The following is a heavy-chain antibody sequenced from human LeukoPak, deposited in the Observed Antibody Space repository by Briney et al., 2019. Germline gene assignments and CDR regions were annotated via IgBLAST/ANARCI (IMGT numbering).Heavy chain of an antibody. D-gene: IGHD6-13*01. J-gene: IGHJ4*02. CDR1: GFTFSSYA. V-gene: IGHV3-23*01. CDR2: ISGSGDST. CDR3: AKPRSGIAEPGTPLGY. Sequence: GGSLRLSCAASGFTFSSYAMNWVRQAPGKGLEWVSVISGSGDSTYYADSVKGRFTISRDNSKNTVYLQMNSLRADDTAVYYCAKPRSGIAEPGTPLGYWGQGALVTVSS.